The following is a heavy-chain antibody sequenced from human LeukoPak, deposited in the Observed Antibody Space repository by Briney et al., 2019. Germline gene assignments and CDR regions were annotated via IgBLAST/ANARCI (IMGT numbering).Heavy chain of an antibody. V-gene: IGHV3-30*02. CDR1: GFTFSSYG. Sequence: GGSLRLSCAASGFTFSSYGMHWVRQAPGKGLEWVAFIRYDGSNKYYADSVKGRFTISRDNSKNTLHLQMNSLRAEDTAVYYCAKGRPYYDFWSGSPPLYMDVWGKGTTVTVSS. D-gene: IGHD3-3*01. J-gene: IGHJ6*03. CDR3: AKGRPYYDFWSGSPPLYMDV. CDR2: IRYDGSNK.